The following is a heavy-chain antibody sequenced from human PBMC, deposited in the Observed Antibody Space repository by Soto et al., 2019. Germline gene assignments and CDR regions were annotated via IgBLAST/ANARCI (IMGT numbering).Heavy chain of an antibody. Sequence: SETLSLTCAVSGYSISSGYYWGWIRQPPGKGLEWIGSIYHSGSTYYNPSLKSRVTISVDTSKNQFSLKLSSVTAADTAVYYCAWGYYLDYWGQGTLVTVSS. J-gene: IGHJ4*02. D-gene: IGHD3-16*01. CDR1: GYSISSGYY. CDR3: AWGYYLDY. CDR2: IYHSGST. V-gene: IGHV4-38-2*01.